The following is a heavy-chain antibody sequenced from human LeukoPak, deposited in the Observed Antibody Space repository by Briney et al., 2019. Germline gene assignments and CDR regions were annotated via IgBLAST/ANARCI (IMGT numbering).Heavy chain of an antibody. CDR2: IYYSGST. V-gene: IGHV4-59*01. D-gene: IGHD3-22*01. Sequence: SETLSLTCAVSGGSISSYYWSWIRQPPGKGLECIGYIYYSGSTNYKASLKSRVTISVDTSKNQFSLKLSSVTAADTAVYYCARGVGVYYYDSSGYYDYWGQGALVTVSS. J-gene: IGHJ4*02. CDR3: ARGVGVYYYDSSGYYDY. CDR1: GGSISSYY.